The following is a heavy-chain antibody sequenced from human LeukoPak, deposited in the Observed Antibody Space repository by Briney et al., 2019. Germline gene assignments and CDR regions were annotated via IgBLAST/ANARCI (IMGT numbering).Heavy chain of an antibody. CDR1: GGSISSYY. J-gene: IGHJ4*02. D-gene: IGHD1-26*01. V-gene: IGHV4-59*08. CDR3: ARQGGRYGKYDFDY. CDR2: IYYSGST. Sequence: PSETLSLTCTVSGGSISSYYGSWIRQPPGKGLEWIGYIYYSGSTNYNPSLKSRVTISVDTSKNQFSPKLSSVTAADTAVYYCARQGGRYGKYDFDYWGQGTLVTVSS.